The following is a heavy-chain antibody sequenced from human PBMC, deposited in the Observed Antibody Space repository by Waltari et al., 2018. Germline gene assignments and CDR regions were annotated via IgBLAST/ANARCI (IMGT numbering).Heavy chain of an antibody. CDR1: GFYFDGYA. CDR3: AKGHSGSYGLKD. V-gene: IGHV3-9*01. D-gene: IGHD1-26*01. J-gene: IGHJ4*02. CDR2: ISWNSDNI. Sequence: EVQLVESGGGLVQPGRSLRLSCAVSGFYFDGYAMHWVRQAPGKGLEWVSGISWNSDNIGYADSVKGRFTISRDNAKNSLYLQMNSLRPEDTALYYCAKGHSGSYGLKDWGQGTLVTVSS.